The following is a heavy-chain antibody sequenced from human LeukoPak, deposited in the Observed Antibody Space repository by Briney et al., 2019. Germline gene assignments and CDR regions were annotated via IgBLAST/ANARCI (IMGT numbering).Heavy chain of an antibody. V-gene: IGHV1-18*01. CDR1: GYTFTSYG. D-gene: IGHD3-9*01. CDR3: ASLDYDILTGHLWDY. CDR2: ISAYNGNT. Sequence: ASVKVSCKASGYTFTSYGISWVRQAPGQGLEWMGWISAYNGNTNYAQKFQGRVTMTRDTSISTAYMELSRLRSDDTAVYYCASLDYDILTGHLWDYWGQGTLVTVSS. J-gene: IGHJ4*02.